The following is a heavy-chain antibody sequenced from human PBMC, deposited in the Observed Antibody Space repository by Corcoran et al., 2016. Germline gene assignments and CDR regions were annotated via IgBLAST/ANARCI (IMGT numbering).Heavy chain of an antibody. CDR1: GFTFSSYG. D-gene: IGHD6-13*01. CDR2: IWYDGSNK. V-gene: IGHV3-33*01. J-gene: IGHJ4*02. CDR3: ARDNEFGAAAGLSGFDY. Sequence: QVQLVESGGGVVQPGRSLRLSCAASGFTFSSYGMHWVRQAPGKGREWVAVIWYDGSNKYYADSVKGRFTISRDNSKNTLYLQMNSLRAEDTAVYYCARDNEFGAAAGLSGFDYWGQGTLVTVSS.